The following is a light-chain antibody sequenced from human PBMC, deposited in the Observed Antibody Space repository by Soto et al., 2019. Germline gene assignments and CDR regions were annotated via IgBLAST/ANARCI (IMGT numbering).Light chain of an antibody. CDR1: SSNIGAGYD. V-gene: IGLV1-40*01. J-gene: IGLJ2*01. CDR3: LSFDSSLSVV. CDR2: GNT. Sequence: QSVLTQPPSVSGGPGQRVTISCTGSSSNIGAGYDVHWYQQLPGRAPKLLIYGNTNRPSGVPDRFSGSKSGTSASLAITGLQAEDEADYYCLSFDSSLSVVFGGWTKVTVL.